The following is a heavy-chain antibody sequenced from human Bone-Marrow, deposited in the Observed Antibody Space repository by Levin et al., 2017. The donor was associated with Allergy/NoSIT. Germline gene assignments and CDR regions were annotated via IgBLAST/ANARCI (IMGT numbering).Heavy chain of an antibody. V-gene: IGHV4-34*01. J-gene: IGHJ4*02. CDR2: ISQSGNT. CDR3: ARGVDY. CDR1: DGSSSGYY. Sequence: GSLRLSCAVYDGSSSGYYWSWFRQPPEKGLEWIGEISQSGNTNYNPSLKSRVTISVDTSKKQFFLKLTSVTAADTAVYYCARGVDYWGQGTLVAVS.